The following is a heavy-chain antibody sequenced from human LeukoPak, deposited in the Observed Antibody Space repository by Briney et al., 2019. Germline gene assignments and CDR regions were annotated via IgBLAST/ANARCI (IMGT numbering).Heavy chain of an antibody. J-gene: IGHJ3*02. CDR1: GGTFSSYA. CDR2: IIPIFGTA. CDR3: ASGTTGTYDAFDI. V-gene: IGHV1-69*05. Sequence: SVKVSCKASGGTFSSYAISWVRQAPGQGLEWMGGIIPIFGTANYAQKFQGRVTITTDESTSTAYMELSSLRSEDTAAYYCASGTTGTYDAFDIWGQGTMVTVSS. D-gene: IGHD1-1*01.